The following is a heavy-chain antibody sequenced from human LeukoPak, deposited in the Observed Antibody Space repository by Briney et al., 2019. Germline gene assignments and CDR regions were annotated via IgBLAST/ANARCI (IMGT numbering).Heavy chain of an antibody. V-gene: IGHV4-39*01. J-gene: IGHJ5*02. CDR3: ARLPARLSWFDP. CDR1: GGSISSNSYY. CDR2: MYYSGST. Sequence: SETLSLTCTVSGGSISSNSYYWGWIRQPPGKGLEWIGSMYYSGSTYYNPSLKSRVTISVDTSKNQFSLKLSSVTAADTAVYYCARLPARLSWFDPWGQGTLVTVSS. D-gene: IGHD2-2*01.